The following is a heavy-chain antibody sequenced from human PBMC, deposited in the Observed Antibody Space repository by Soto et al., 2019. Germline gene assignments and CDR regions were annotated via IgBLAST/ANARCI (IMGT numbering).Heavy chain of an antibody. CDR1: GGSFSGYY. V-gene: IGHV4-34*01. Sequence: SETLSLTCAVYGGSFSGYYWSWIRQPPGKGLEWIGEINHSGSTNYNPSIKSRVTISVDTSKNQFSLKLSSVTAADTAVYYCARGRTGYYYGSGSWFGPWGQGTLVTVSS. CDR3: ARGRTGYYYGSGSWFGP. D-gene: IGHD3-10*01. J-gene: IGHJ5*02. CDR2: INHSGST.